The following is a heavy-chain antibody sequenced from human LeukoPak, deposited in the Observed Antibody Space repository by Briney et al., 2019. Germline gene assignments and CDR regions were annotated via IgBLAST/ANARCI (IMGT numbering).Heavy chain of an antibody. CDR3: VQCAGECYTSSH. CDR1: GYSFTSYW. J-gene: IGHJ4*02. D-gene: IGHD2-8*01. Sequence: GESLKISCESSGYSFTSYWIGWVRQMPGKGLEWMGIIYPGDSNTRYSPSFQGQVTISADKSISTAYLQWSSLKASDSALYYCVQCAGECYTSSHWGQGTLVTVSS. CDR2: IYPGDSNT. V-gene: IGHV5-51*01.